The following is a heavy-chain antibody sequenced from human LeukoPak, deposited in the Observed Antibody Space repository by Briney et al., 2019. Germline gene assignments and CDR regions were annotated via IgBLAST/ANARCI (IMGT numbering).Heavy chain of an antibody. CDR2: ISSSSSYI. Sequence: KTGGSLRLSCAASGFTFSSYSMNWVRQAPGKGLEWVSSISSSSSYIYYADSVKGRFTISRDNAKNSLYLQMNSLRAEDTAVYYCASSYDILTGSLTGVFDYWGQGTLVTVSS. J-gene: IGHJ4*02. CDR1: GFTFSSYS. CDR3: ASSYDILTGSLTGVFDY. D-gene: IGHD3-9*01. V-gene: IGHV3-21*01.